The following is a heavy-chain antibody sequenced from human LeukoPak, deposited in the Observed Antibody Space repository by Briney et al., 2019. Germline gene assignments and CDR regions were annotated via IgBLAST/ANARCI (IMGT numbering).Heavy chain of an antibody. CDR1: GYSFTTYW. V-gene: IGHV5-51*01. CDR2: IYPGDSDT. D-gene: IGHD6-19*01. Sequence: KVSCKGSGYSFTTYWIGWVRQMPGEGLEWMGIIYPGDSDTRYSPSFQGQVTISVDKSISTANLQWSSLKASDTAMYYCARVSAVAGQGCDYWGQGTLVTVCS. CDR3: ARVSAVAGQGCDY. J-gene: IGHJ4*02.